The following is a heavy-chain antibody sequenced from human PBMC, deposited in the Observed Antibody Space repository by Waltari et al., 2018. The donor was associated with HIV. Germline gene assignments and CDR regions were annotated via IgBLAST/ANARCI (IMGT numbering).Heavy chain of an antibody. V-gene: IGHV1-24*01. CDR2: FDPEDGET. Sequence: QVQLVQSGAEVKKPGASVKVSCKVSGYPLTELSTHWVRQAPGKGLEWMGGFDPEDGETIYAQKFQGRVTMTEDTSTDTAYMELSSLRSEDTAVYYCAAAAGIYYYYGMDVWGQGTTVTVSS. CDR1: GYPLTELS. D-gene: IGHD6-13*01. CDR3: AAAAGIYYYYGMDV. J-gene: IGHJ6*02.